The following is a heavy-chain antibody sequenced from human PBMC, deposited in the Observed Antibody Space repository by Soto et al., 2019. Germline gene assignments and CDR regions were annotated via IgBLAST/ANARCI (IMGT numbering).Heavy chain of an antibody. CDR2: INSDASHT. D-gene: IGHD3-22*01. CDR1: GFTFSTYW. V-gene: IGHV3-74*01. J-gene: IGHJ5*02. Sequence: EVQLVESGGGLGQPGGSLRLSCAASGFTFSTYWMHWIRQVPGNGLEWVSRINSDASHTYYADSVKGRFTISRDNAKNTMYLEMNCLRAEGTGVYYCVRDGHCITTGRYGNGFDPWGQGTLVTVSS. CDR3: VRDGHCITTGRYGNGFDP.